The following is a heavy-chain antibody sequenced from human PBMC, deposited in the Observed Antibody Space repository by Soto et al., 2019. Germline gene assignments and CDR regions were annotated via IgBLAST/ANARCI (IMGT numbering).Heavy chain of an antibody. V-gene: IGHV3-15*01. J-gene: IGHJ6*02. D-gene: IGHD7-27*01. CDR3: TTAGSSGFYYYYGMDV. CDR2: IKSKTDGGTT. CDR1: GFTFSNAW. Sequence: GGSLRLSCAASGFTFSNAWMSWVRQAPGKGLEWVGRIKSKTDGGTTDYAAPVKGRFTISRDDSKNTLYLQMNSLKTEDTAVYYCTTAGSSGFYYYYGMDVWGQGXTVTVSS.